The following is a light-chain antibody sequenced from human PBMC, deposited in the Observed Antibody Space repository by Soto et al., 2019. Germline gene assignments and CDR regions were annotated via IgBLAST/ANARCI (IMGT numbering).Light chain of an antibody. CDR2: GAS. V-gene: IGKV3-11*01. Sequence: EVGLTQSPATLSLSPGERATLSCRASENVRTFVDWYQQKPGRAPRLLIYGASNRATGIPARFSGSGSGTDFTLTISNLEPEDFAVYYCQQHSHWPPWTFGQGTRVEIQ. J-gene: IGKJ1*01. CDR3: QQHSHWPPWT. CDR1: ENVRTF.